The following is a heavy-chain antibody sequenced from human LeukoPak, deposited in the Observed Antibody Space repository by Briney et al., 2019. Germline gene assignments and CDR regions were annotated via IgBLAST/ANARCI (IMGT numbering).Heavy chain of an antibody. V-gene: IGHV3-30*18. Sequence: QPGGSLRLSCAASGFTFSSYGMHWVRQAPVKGLEWVAVISYDGSNKYYADSVKGRFTISRDNSKNTLYLQMNSLRAEDTAVYYCAKGGHSSSGYFDYWGQGTLVTVSS. CDR2: ISYDGSNK. CDR1: GFTFSSYG. D-gene: IGHD6-13*01. CDR3: AKGGHSSSGYFDY. J-gene: IGHJ4*02.